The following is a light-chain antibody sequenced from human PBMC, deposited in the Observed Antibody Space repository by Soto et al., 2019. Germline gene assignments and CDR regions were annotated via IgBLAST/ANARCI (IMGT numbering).Light chain of an antibody. Sequence: QSALTQPPSASGSPGQSVTVSCTGNSSDVGGYDYVSWYQHHPGKAPKLIIYEVTKRPSGVPDRFSGSKSGNTASLTVSGLQAEDEADYYCSSYGGRNNWVFGGGTQLTVL. CDR2: EVT. J-gene: IGLJ3*02. V-gene: IGLV2-8*01. CDR1: SSDVGGYDY. CDR3: SSYGGRNNWV.